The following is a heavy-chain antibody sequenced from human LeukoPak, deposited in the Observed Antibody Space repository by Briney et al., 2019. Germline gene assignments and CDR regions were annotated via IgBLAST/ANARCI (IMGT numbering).Heavy chain of an antibody. V-gene: IGHV4-34*01. CDR3: ASDDYGDLANAFDI. CDR2: INHSGGT. D-gene: IGHD4-17*01. Sequence: KPSETLSLTCAVNGGSFSGYYWSWIRQPPGKGLEWIGEINHSGGTNYNPSLKSRVTISLDTSKNHFSLKLTSVTAADTAVYYCASDDYGDLANAFDILGRGTMVTVSS. CDR1: GGSFSGYY. J-gene: IGHJ3*02.